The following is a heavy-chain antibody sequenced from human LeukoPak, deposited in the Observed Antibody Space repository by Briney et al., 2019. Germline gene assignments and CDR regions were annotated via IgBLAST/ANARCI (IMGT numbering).Heavy chain of an antibody. CDR1: GGSISSSSYY. CDR3: ASVGANIVVVPAANVGY. D-gene: IGHD2-2*01. Sequence: SETLSLTCTVSGGSISSSSYYWGWIRQPPGKGLEWIGSIYYSGSTYYNPSLKSRVTISVDTSKNQFSLKLSSVTAADTAVYYCASVGANIVVVPAANVGYWGQGTLATVSS. J-gene: IGHJ4*02. V-gene: IGHV4-39*01. CDR2: IYYSGST.